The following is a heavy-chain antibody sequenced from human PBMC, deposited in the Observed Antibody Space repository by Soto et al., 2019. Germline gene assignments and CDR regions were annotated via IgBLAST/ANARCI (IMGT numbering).Heavy chain of an antibody. Sequence: ASETLSLTCTVSGGSISSGDYYWSWIRQPPGKGLEWIGYIYYSGSTYYNPSLKSRVTISVDTSKNQFSLKLSSVTAADTAVYYCARERGYYYDSSGYYYFDYWGQGTLVTVSS. J-gene: IGHJ4*02. CDR3: ARERGYYYDSSGYYYFDY. V-gene: IGHV4-30-4*01. CDR2: IYYSGST. CDR1: GGSISSGDYY. D-gene: IGHD3-22*01.